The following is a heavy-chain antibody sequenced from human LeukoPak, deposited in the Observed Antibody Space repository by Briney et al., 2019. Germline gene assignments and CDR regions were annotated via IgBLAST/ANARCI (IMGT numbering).Heavy chain of an antibody. D-gene: IGHD6-6*01. J-gene: IGHJ3*02. Sequence: GGSLRLSCAPSGFTFSSYSMHWVRQAPGKGLEWVSYISSSSTIYYADSVKGRFTISRDNAKNSLYLQMNSLRADDTALYYCARRYSSSSPAAFDIWGQGTMVTVSS. CDR1: GFTFSSYS. CDR3: ARRYSSSSPAAFDI. CDR2: ISSSSTI. V-gene: IGHV3-48*01.